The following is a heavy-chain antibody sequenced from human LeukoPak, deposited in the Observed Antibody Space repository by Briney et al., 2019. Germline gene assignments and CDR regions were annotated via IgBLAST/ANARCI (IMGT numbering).Heavy chain of an antibody. Sequence: GGSLRLSCAASGFTFSSYWMSRVRQAPGKGLEWVANIKQDGSEKYYVDSVKGRFTISRDNAKNSLYLQMNSLRAEDTAVYYCARYGYGVLSGGEDDSSGYSDFDYWGQGTLVTVSS. J-gene: IGHJ4*02. D-gene: IGHD3-22*01. CDR2: IKQDGSEK. V-gene: IGHV3-7*01. CDR3: ARYGYGVLSGGEDDSSGYSDFDY. CDR1: GFTFSSYW.